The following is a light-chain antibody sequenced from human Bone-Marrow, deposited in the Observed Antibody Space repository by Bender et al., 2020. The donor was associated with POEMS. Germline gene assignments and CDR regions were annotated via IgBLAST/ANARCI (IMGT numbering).Light chain of an antibody. CDR3: SSYTVSNTVL. CDR2: EVD. Sequence: SALTQPASVSGSPGQSITISCTGTSSDVGTYHVVSWYQQHPGKAPKLIIFEVDKRPSGVSHRFSGSKSGNTASLTISGLQAEDEADYYCSSYTVSNTVLFGGGTKLTVL. J-gene: IGLJ2*01. CDR1: SSDVGTYHV. V-gene: IGLV2-14*02.